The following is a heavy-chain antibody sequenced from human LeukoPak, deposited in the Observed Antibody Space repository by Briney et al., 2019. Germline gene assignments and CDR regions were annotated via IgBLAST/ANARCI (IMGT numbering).Heavy chain of an antibody. CDR3: ASRIDFWSGYYFDY. J-gene: IGHJ4*02. CDR1: GGSISSGGYS. Sequence: PSETLSLTCAVSGGSISSGGYSWSWIRQPPGKGLEWIGYIYHSGSTYYNPSLKSRVTISVDRSKNQFSLKLSSVTAADTAVYYCASRIDFWSGYYFDYWGQGTLVTVSP. V-gene: IGHV4-30-2*01. D-gene: IGHD3-3*01. CDR2: IYHSGST.